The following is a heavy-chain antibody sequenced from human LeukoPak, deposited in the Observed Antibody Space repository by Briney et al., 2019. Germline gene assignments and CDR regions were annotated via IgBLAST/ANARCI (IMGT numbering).Heavy chain of an antibody. J-gene: IGHJ4*02. CDR1: GGTFSSYA. Sequence: SVKVSCKASGGTFSSYAISWVRQAPGQGLEWMGGIIPIFGTANYAQKFQGRVTITADKSTTTAYMELSSLRSEDTAVYYCARSVEYYYDSSGGGYFDYWGQGTLVTVCS. V-gene: IGHV1-69*06. CDR2: IIPIFGTA. CDR3: ARSVEYYYDSSGGGYFDY. D-gene: IGHD3-22*01.